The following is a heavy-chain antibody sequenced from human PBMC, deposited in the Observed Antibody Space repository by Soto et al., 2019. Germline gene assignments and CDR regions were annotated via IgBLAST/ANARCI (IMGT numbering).Heavy chain of an antibody. Sequence: ASETLSLTCTVSGGSISSGDYYWSWIRQPPGKGLEWIGYIYYSGSTYYNPSLKSRVTISVDTSKNQFSLKLSSVTAADTAVYYCARERSYYDSSGRVVVDAFDIWGQGTMVTVSS. CDR2: IYYSGST. D-gene: IGHD3-22*01. CDR3: ARERSYYDSSGRVVVDAFDI. CDR1: GGSISSGDYY. V-gene: IGHV4-30-4*01. J-gene: IGHJ3*02.